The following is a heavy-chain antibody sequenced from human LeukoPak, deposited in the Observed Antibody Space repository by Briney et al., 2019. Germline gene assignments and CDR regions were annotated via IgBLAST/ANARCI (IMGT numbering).Heavy chain of an antibody. J-gene: IGHJ4*02. CDR2: IEQDGSEK. CDR1: GFTFSSYS. D-gene: IGHD6-19*01. V-gene: IGHV3-7*01. CDR3: ARDKLAVAAFDY. Sequence: GGSLRLSCAASGFTFSSYSMSWVRQAPGKGLEWVANIEQDGSEKYYVDSVKGRFTISRDNAKNSLYLQMNSLRAEDTAVYYCARDKLAVAAFDYWGQGTLVTVSS.